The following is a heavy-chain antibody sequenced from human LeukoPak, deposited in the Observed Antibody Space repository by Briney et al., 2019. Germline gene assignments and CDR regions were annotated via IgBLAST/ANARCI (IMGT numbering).Heavy chain of an antibody. V-gene: IGHV4-30-4*08. D-gene: IGHD1-26*01. CDR1: GGSISSGDYY. Sequence: SETLSLTCTVSGGSISSGDYYWSWIRQPPGKGLEWIGYIYYSGSTYYHPSLKSRVTISVDTSKNQFSLKLNSVTAADTAVYYCARAVVGAPWADYWGQGTLVTVSS. J-gene: IGHJ4*02. CDR3: ARAVVGAPWADY. CDR2: IYYSGST.